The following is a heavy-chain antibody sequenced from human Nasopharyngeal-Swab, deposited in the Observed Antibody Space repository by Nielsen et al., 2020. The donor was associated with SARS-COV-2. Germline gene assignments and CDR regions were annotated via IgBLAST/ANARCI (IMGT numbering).Heavy chain of an antibody. J-gene: IGHJ4*02. D-gene: IGHD6-19*01. CDR3: ARGAFEYSSSWYDPYYFDY. V-gene: IGHV3-23*01. Sequence: GGSLRLPCAASRFTFSRYGMSWVRQAPGKGLEWVSTISGSGGYTYYADSVKGRFTISRDNSKYTLYLQMNSLRVEDTAIYYCARGAFEYSSSWYDPYYFDYWGQGTLVTVSS. CDR1: RFTFSRYG. CDR2: ISGSGGYT.